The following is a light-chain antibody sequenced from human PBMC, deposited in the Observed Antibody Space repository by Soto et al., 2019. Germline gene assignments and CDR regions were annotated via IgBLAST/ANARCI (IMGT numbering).Light chain of an antibody. V-gene: IGKV3-15*01. CDR2: GAS. J-gene: IGKJ3*01. Sequence: EIVMTQSPATLSVSPGERATLSCRASQTVSSNLAWYQQKPGQAPRLLIHGASTRAAGIPARFSGSGSGTAFTLTISSLQSEDFAVYYCQQYNDWPPFTVGPGTRVDIK. CDR1: QTVSSN. CDR3: QQYNDWPPFT.